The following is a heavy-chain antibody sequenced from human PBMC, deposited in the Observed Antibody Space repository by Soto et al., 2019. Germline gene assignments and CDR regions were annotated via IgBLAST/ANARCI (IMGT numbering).Heavy chain of an antibody. V-gene: IGHV1-69*06. CDR3: AGDTHDYGDYVARGY. CDR1: GGTFSSYA. J-gene: IGHJ4*02. D-gene: IGHD4-17*01. CDR2: IIPIFGTA. Sequence: SEKVSCKASGGTFSSYAISWVRQAPGQGLEWMGGIIPIFGTANYAQKFQGRVTITADKSTSTAYMELSSLRSEDTAVYYCAGDTHDYGDYVARGYWGQGTLVTVSS.